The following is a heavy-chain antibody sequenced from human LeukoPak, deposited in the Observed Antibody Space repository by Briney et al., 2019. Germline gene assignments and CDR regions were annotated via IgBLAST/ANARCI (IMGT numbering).Heavy chain of an antibody. V-gene: IGHV3-21*01. CDR3: ARVLVLYYGMDV. CDR2: ISSSSSYI. J-gene: IGHJ6*02. D-gene: IGHD2/OR15-2a*01. CDR1: GFTFSSYS. Sequence: GGSLSLSCAASGFTFSSYSMNWVRQAPGKGLEWVSSISSSSSYIYYADSVKGRFTISRDNAKNSLYLQMNSLRAEDTAVYYCARVLVLYYGMDVWSQGTTVTVSS.